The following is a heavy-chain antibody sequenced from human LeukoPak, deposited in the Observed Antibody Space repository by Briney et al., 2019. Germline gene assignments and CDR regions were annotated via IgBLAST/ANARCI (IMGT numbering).Heavy chain of an antibody. CDR3: ARPSTTVTTDYYYYGMDV. CDR1: GYSFTSYW. CDR2: IYPGDSDT. D-gene: IGHD4-17*01. J-gene: IGHJ6*02. V-gene: IGHV5-51*01. Sequence: GESLKISCKGSGYSFTSYWIGWVRQMPGKGLEWMGIIYPGDSDTRYSPSFQGQVTISADKSISTAYLQWSSLKASDTAMYYCARPSTTVTTDYYYYGMDVWGQGTTVTVSS.